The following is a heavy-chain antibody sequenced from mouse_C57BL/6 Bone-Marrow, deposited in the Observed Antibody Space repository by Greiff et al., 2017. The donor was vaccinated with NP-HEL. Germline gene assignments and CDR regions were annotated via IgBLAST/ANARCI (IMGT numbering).Heavy chain of an antibody. J-gene: IGHJ4*01. D-gene: IGHD1-1*01. Sequence: EVKLVESGGGLVQPKGSLKLSCAASGFSFNTYAMNWVRQAPGKGLEWVARIRSKSNNYATYYADSVKDRFTISRDDSESMLYLQMNNLKTEDTAMYYCVRPGIYYYGSSSHYYAMDYWGQGTSVTVSS. CDR3: VRPGIYYYGSSSHYYAMDY. CDR2: IRSKSNNYAT. V-gene: IGHV10-1*01. CDR1: GFSFNTYA.